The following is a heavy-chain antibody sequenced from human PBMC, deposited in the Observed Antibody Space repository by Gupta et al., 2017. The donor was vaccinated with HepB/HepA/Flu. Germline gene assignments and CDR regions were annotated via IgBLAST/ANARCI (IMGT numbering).Heavy chain of an antibody. CDR2: ISGSGGST. V-gene: IGHV3-23*01. J-gene: IGHJ4*02. D-gene: IGHD3-16*02. Sequence: EVQLLESGGGLVQPGGSLRLSCAASGFTFSSYAMSWVRQAPGKGLEWVSAISGSGGSTYYADSVKGRFTISRDNSKNTLYLQMNSLRAEDTAVYYCAKDQPSDYDYVWGSYRYTGGEFDYWGQGTLVTVSS. CDR1: GFTFSSYA. CDR3: AKDQPSDYDYVWGSYRYTGGEFDY.